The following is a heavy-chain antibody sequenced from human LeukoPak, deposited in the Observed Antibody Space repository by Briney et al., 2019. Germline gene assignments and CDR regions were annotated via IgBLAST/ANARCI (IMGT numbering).Heavy chain of an antibody. V-gene: IGHV4-4*07. CDR1: GGFISSYY. Sequence: SETLSLTCTVSGGFISSYYWSWIRQPAGKGLEWIGRIYTSGSTNYNPSLKSRVTMSVDTSKNQFSLKLSSVTAADTAVYYCARDLWDLRFGERTNWYFDLWGRGTLVTVSS. J-gene: IGHJ2*01. CDR2: IYTSGST. CDR3: ARDLWDLRFGERTNWYFDL. D-gene: IGHD3-10*01.